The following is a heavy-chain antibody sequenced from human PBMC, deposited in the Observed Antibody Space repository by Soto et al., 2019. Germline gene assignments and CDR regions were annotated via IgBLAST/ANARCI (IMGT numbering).Heavy chain of an antibody. CDR1: GFTFESHW. Sequence: VESGGVLVQPGGSLRLSCVASGFTFESHWMHWVRQAPGEGLVWVSRIKTDGYAAAYADSVKGRFTISRDNTKNTVYLQMNRLRAEDTAVYFCVRESGVAADCWGQGALVTVSS. CDR3: VRESGVAADC. J-gene: IGHJ4*02. V-gene: IGHV3-74*01. D-gene: IGHD6-19*01. CDR2: IKTDGYAA.